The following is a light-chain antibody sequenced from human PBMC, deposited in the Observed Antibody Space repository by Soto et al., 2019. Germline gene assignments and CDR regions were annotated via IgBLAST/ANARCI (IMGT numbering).Light chain of an antibody. CDR1: SSDVGDFNY. V-gene: IGLV2-8*01. CDR2: EVS. Sequence: QSALTQPPSASGSPGQSVTISCTGTSSDVGDFNYVSWYQQHPGKAPKLMIYEVSKRPSGVPDRFSGSKSGNTASLTVSGLQAEDEADYYCISYAGSNNDVFGTGTKLTVL. J-gene: IGLJ1*01. CDR3: ISYAGSNNDV.